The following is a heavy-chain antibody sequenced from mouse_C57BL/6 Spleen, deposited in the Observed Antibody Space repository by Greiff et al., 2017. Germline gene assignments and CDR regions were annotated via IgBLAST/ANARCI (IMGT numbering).Heavy chain of an antibody. V-gene: IGHV1-81*01. CDR1: GYTFTSYG. CDR2: IYPRSGNT. CDR3: ARWAPFYDYDDY. Sequence: QVQLKQSGAELARPGASVKLSCKASGYTFTSYGISWVKQRTGQGLEWIGEIYPRSGNTYYNEKFKGKATLTVDTSSSTAYMELHSLTSEDSAVYFCARWAPFYDYDDYWGQGTTLTVSS. J-gene: IGHJ2*01. D-gene: IGHD2-4*01.